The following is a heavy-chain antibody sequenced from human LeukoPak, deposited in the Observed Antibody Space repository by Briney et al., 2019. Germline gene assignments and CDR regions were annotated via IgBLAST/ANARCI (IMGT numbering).Heavy chain of an antibody. Sequence: SETLSLTCAVYGGSFSGYYWSWIRQPPGKGLEWIGEIYHSGSTNYNPSLKSRVTISVDKSKNQFSLKLSSVTAADTAVYYCARGPAAIRRNWFDPWGQGTLVTVSS. CDR1: GGSFSGYY. J-gene: IGHJ5*02. D-gene: IGHD2-2*02. CDR3: ARGPAAIRRNWFDP. V-gene: IGHV4-34*01. CDR2: IYHSGST.